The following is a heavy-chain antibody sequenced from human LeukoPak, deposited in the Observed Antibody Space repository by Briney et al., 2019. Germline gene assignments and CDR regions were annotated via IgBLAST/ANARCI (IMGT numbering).Heavy chain of an antibody. CDR3: AKPQTRPTDYFDY. D-gene: IGHD4-17*01. V-gene: IGHV3-30*18. Sequence: GGSLRLSCAASGFTFSSYGMHWVRQAPGKGLEWVAVISYDGSNKYYADSVKGRFTISGDNSKNTLYLQMNSLRAEDTAVYYCAKPQTRPTDYFDYWGQGTLVTVSS. J-gene: IGHJ4*02. CDR2: ISYDGSNK. CDR1: GFTFSSYG.